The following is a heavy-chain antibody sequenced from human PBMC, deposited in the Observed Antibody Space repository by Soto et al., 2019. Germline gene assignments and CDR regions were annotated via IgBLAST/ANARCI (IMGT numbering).Heavy chain of an antibody. CDR2: IYYSGST. V-gene: IGHV4-30-4*01. CDR1: GGSISSGDYY. Sequence: QVQLQESGPGLVKPSQTLSLTCTVSGGSISSGDYYWSWIRQPPGKGLEWIGYIYYSGSTYYNPSLMSRVTISVDTSKNQFSLKLSSVTAADTAVYYCARKPGVTTYYYYYGMDVWGQGTTVTVSS. D-gene: IGHD4-17*01. J-gene: IGHJ6*02. CDR3: ARKPGVTTYYYYYGMDV.